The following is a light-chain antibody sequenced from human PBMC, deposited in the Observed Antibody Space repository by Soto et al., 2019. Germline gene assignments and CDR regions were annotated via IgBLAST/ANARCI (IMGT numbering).Light chain of an antibody. CDR3: QQYGSSPGT. CDR2: GAS. V-gene: IGKV3-20*01. CDR1: QSVSSSY. J-gene: IGKJ1*01. Sequence: EIVLTQSPGTLSLSPGERATLSCRASQSVSSSYLAWYQQKPGQAPGLLIYGASSRATGLTDRFSGSGSGTDFTLTISRLEPEDFAVYYCQQYGSSPGTFGQGTKVELK.